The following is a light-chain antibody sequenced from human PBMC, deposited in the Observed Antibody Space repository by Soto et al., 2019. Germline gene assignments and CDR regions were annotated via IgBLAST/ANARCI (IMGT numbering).Light chain of an antibody. CDR3: QQLKSYPLT. Sequence: DIQLTQSPSFLSASVGDRVTITCRASQGISSDLAWYQQKPGKVPKLLIYAAFTLQSGVPSRFSGGRSGAEFTLTIISLQPEDFATYYCQQLKSYPLTFGGGTKVDIK. CDR1: QGISSD. CDR2: AAF. V-gene: IGKV1-9*01. J-gene: IGKJ4*01.